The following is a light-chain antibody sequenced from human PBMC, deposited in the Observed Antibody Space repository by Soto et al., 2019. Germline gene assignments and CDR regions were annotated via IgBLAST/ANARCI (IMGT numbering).Light chain of an antibody. V-gene: IGKV1-5*01. J-gene: IGKJ1*01. CDR2: DAS. CDR3: QQYNSYQWT. Sequence: IQMTQSPSTLSVSVGDRVTITCRASQRISGWLAWYQQKPGKAPKLLIYDASNLGSGVPSRFSGSGSGTEFTLTISSLQPDDFATYYCQQYNSYQWTFGQGTKVDIK. CDR1: QRISGW.